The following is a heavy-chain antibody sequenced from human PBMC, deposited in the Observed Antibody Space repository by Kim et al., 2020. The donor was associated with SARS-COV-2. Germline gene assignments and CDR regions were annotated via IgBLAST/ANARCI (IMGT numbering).Heavy chain of an antibody. CDR2: INHSGST. CDR3: ARGLIVGATTGEMRVFDY. D-gene: IGHD1-26*01. CDR1: GWSFSGYY. V-gene: IGHV4-34*01. Sequence: SETLSLTCAAYGWSFSGYYWSWIRQPPGKGLEWIWEINHSGSTNYNPSLKSRVTISVDTTKNQFSLKLSSVTAADTAVYYCARGLIVGATTGEMRVFDYWGQGTLVTVSS. J-gene: IGHJ4*02.